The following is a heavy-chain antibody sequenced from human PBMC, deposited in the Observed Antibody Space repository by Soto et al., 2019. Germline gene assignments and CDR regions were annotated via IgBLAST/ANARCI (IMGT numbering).Heavy chain of an antibody. CDR3: ARPSGTDTAMVTSPWRYYYYYYYMDV. CDR1: GFTFSSYS. V-gene: IGHV3-21*01. J-gene: IGHJ6*03. D-gene: IGHD5-18*01. Sequence: PGGSLRLSCAASGFTFSSYSMNWVRQAPGKGLEWVSSISSSSSYIYYADSVKGRFTISRDNAKNSLYLQMNSLRAEDTAVYYCARPSGTDTAMVTSPWRYYYYYYYMDVWGKGTTVTVSS. CDR2: ISSSSSYI.